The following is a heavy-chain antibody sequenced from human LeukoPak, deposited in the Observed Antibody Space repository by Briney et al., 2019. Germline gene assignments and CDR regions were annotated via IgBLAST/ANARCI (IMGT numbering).Heavy chain of an antibody. Sequence: SVKVSCKASGFTFSSSTVQWVRQARGQRLELLGWIIVGSGNTNYAQRFQERLTITRDMSTGTADMELSSLRSEDTAVYYCAAVNSDWYFSWYFDLWGRGTLVTVSS. D-gene: IGHD2-21*02. CDR1: GFTFSSST. J-gene: IGHJ2*01. V-gene: IGHV1-58*01. CDR3: AAVNSDWYFSWYFDL. CDR2: IIVGSGNT.